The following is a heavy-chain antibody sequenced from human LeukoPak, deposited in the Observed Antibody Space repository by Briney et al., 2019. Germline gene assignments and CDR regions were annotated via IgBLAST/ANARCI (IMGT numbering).Heavy chain of an antibody. CDR2: INHSGST. D-gene: IGHD5-12*01. CDR3: ARHRGGWLRGLDY. CDR1: GGSFSGYY. Sequence: SETLSLTCAVYGGSFSGYYWSWIRQPPGKGLEWIGEINHSGSTTYNPSLKTRVTISVDTSKNQFSLKVTSVTAADTAVYYCARHRGGWLRGLDYWGQGTLVTVSS. V-gene: IGHV4-34*01. J-gene: IGHJ4*02.